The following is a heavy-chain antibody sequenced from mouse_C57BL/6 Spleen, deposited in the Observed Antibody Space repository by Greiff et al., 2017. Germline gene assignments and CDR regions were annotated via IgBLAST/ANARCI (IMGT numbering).Heavy chain of an antibody. J-gene: IGHJ4*01. V-gene: IGHV5-17*01. D-gene: IGHD1-1*01. CDR2: ISRGSSTI. CDR1: GFTFSDYG. Sequence: EVQGVESGGGLVKPGGSLKLSCAASGFTFSDYGMHWVRQAPEKGLEWVAYISRGSSTIYYADTVKGRFTISRDNAKNTLFLQMTSLRSEDTAMYYCASPYYYGSSYNYAMDYWGQGTSVTVSS. CDR3: ASPYYYGSSYNYAMDY.